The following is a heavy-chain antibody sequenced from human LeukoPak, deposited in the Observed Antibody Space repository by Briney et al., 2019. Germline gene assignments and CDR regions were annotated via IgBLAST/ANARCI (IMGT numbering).Heavy chain of an antibody. J-gene: IGHJ4*02. D-gene: IGHD2-21*01. CDR1: GFTFSSYA. CDR2: ISYDGSNK. Sequence: GGSLRLSCAASGFTFSSYAMHWVRQAPGKGLEWVAVISYDGSNKYYADSVKGRFTISRDNSKNTLYLQMNSLRAEDTAVYYCASLLIVHYWGQGTLVTVSS. CDR3: ASLLIVHY. V-gene: IGHV3-30-3*01.